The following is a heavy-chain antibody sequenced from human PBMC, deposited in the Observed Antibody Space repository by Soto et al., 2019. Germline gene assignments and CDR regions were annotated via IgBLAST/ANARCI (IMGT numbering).Heavy chain of an antibody. Sequence: SETLSLTCTVSGGSVSGGSYYWSWIRQPPGKGLEWIGYIYYSGSTNYNPSLKSRVTISVDTSKNQFSLKLSSVTAEDTAVYYCERDLTPGRGSYPTNYYYYRMGVWGQGPKVIISS. V-gene: IGHV4-61*01. D-gene: IGHD6-19*01. CDR3: ERDLTPGRGSYPTNYYYYRMGV. CDR1: GGSVSGGSYY. CDR2: IYYSGST. J-gene: IGHJ6*02.